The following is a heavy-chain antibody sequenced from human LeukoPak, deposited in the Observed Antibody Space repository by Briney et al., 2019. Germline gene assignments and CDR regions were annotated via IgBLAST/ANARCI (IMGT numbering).Heavy chain of an antibody. Sequence: GASVKVSCKVSGYTLPELSMYWVRQAGGKGLEWMGGLDPEDDEMIYAQKFRGRVSMTEDTMTNTAYMELSSLTSEDTAMYYCATSRTGRVVAISGSYFDYWGQGTLVTVSS. CDR1: GYTLPELS. D-gene: IGHD3-22*01. CDR2: LDPEDDEM. V-gene: IGHV1-24*01. J-gene: IGHJ4*02. CDR3: ATSRTGRVVAISGSYFDY.